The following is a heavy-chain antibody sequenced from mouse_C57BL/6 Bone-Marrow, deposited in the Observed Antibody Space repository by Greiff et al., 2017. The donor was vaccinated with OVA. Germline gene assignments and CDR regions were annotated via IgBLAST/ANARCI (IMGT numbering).Heavy chain of an antibody. V-gene: IGHV1-15*01. CDR2: IDPETGGT. D-gene: IGHD4-1*01. CDR3: TRLGRNWFAY. J-gene: IGHJ3*01. CDR1: GYTFTDYE. Sequence: SGAELVRPGASVTLSCKASGYTFTDYEMHWVKQTPVHGLEWIGAIDPETGGTAYNQKFKGKAILTADKSSSTAYMELRSLTSEDSAVYYCTRLGRNWFAYWGQGTLVTVSA.